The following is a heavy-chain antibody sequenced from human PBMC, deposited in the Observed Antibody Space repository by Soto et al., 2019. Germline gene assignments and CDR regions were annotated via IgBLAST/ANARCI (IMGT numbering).Heavy chain of an antibody. D-gene: IGHD3-22*01. CDR3: ARDPGLDSNDAFDI. CDR1: GGSISSYY. J-gene: IGHJ3*02. CDR2: IYYSGST. Sequence: QVQLQESGPGLVKPSETLSLTCTVSGGSISSYYWSWIRQPPGKGLEWIGYIYYSGSTNYNPSLKSRVTISVDTSKNQFSLKLSSVTAADTAVYYCARDPGLDSNDAFDIWGQGTMVTVSS. V-gene: IGHV4-59*01.